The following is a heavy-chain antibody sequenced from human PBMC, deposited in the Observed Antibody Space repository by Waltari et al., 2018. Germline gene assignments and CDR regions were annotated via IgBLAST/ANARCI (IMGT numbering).Heavy chain of an antibody. V-gene: IGHV5-51*01. CDR1: GYSFTSYW. J-gene: IGHJ4*02. CDR2: IYPGDSDT. D-gene: IGHD2-2*02. CDR3: ASGYCSSTSCYTGPFDY. Sequence: EVQLVQSGAEVKKPGESLKISCKGSGYSFTSYWIGWVRQMPGQGLEWMGIIYPGDSDTRYSPSFQGKVTISADKSISTAYLQWSSLKASDTAMYYCASGYCSSTSCYTGPFDYWGQGTLVTVSS.